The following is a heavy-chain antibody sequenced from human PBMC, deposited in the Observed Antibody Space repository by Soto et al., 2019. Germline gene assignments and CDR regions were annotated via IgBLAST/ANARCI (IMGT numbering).Heavy chain of an antibody. J-gene: IGHJ3*02. CDR2: IYPGDSDT. Sequence: PGESLKISCKGSGYSFTSYWIGWVRQMPGKGLEWMGIIYPGDSDTRYSPSFQGQVTISADKSISTAYLQWSSLKASDTAMYYCATPIAVTGLTPNAFDIWGQGTMVTVSS. CDR3: ATPIAVTGLTPNAFDI. V-gene: IGHV5-51*01. D-gene: IGHD6-19*01. CDR1: GYSFTSYW.